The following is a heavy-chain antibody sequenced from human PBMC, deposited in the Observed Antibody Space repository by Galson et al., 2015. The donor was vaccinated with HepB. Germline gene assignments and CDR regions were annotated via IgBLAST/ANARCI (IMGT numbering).Heavy chain of an antibody. CDR2: ITWDSNAI. J-gene: IGHJ4*02. V-gene: IGHV3-9*01. D-gene: IGHD6-19*01. Sequence: SLRLSCAASGFSFVDYDMHWVRQAPGKGLEWVSGITWDSNAIGYANSVKGRFTISRDNAKNSLYLQMNSLRAEDTALYYCAKVLSDGSGWSTFAYWGQGTLVTV. CDR1: GFSFVDYD. CDR3: AKVLSDGSGWSTFAY.